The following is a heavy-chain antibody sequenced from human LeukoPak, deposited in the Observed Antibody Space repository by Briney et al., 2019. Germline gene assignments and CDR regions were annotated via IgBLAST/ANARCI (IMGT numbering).Heavy chain of an antibody. CDR3: ARMSGSTRSRNGYFDY. D-gene: IGHD2-2*01. CDR2: INHSGST. CDR1: GGSISSGGYY. V-gene: IGHV4-31*03. J-gene: IGHJ4*02. Sequence: SETLSLTCTVSGGSISSGGYYWSWIRQHPGKGLEWIGEINHSGSTNYNPSLKSRVTISVDTSKNQFSLKLSSVTAADTAAYYCARMSGSTRSRNGYFDYWGQGTLVTVSS.